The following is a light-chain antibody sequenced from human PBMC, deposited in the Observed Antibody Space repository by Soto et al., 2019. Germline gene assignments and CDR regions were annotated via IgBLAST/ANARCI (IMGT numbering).Light chain of an antibody. CDR3: SSYTSRSSSTYV. CDR2: DAS. V-gene: IGLV2-14*01. J-gene: IGLJ1*01. Sequence: QSALTQPASVSGSPGQSITISCTGTSSDVGGYNYVSWYQQHPGKAPKLMIYDASNRPSGVSNRFSGSKSGNTASLTISGLQAEDEADYYCSSYTSRSSSTYVFGTGTKVTVL. CDR1: SSDVGGYNY.